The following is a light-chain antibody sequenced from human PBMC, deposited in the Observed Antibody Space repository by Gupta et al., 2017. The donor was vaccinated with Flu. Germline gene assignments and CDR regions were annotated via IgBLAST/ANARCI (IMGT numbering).Light chain of an antibody. CDR2: GAS. Sequence: ATLSVSPGERATLPCRASQSVSSNLAWYQQKPGQAPRLLIYGASTRATGISARFSGSASGTEFTLTISSLQSEDFAVYYCQQYNYWPPWTFGQGTKVELK. J-gene: IGKJ1*01. CDR1: QSVSSN. V-gene: IGKV3-15*01. CDR3: QQYNYWPPWT.